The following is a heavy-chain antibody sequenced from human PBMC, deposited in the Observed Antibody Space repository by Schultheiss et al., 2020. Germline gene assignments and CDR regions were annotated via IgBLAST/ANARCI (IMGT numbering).Heavy chain of an antibody. CDR3: ARRGNKAGAIDY. Sequence: GGSLRLSCAASGFTFSSYEMHWVRQAPGKGLVWVSRINSDGSSTSYADSVKGRFTISRDNAKNTLYLQMNSLRAEDTAVYYCARRGNKAGAIDYWGQGTMVTVSS. CDR1: GFTFSSYE. CDR2: INSDGSST. V-gene: IGHV3-74*01. D-gene: IGHD1/OR15-1a*01. J-gene: IGHJ4*01.